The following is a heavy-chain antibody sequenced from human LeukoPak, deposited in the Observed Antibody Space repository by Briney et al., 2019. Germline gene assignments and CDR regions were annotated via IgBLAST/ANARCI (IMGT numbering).Heavy chain of an antibody. J-gene: IGHJ4*02. CDR3: ARGTIAAAGYYYFDY. D-gene: IGHD6-13*01. CDR2: IGGSPTTM. CDR1: GFTFSTYG. V-gene: IGHV3-48*04. Sequence: PGGSLRLSCAASGFTFSTYGMHWVRQAPGKGLEWVSSIGGSPTTMYYADSVKGRFTISRDNAKNSLYLQMNSLRAEDTAVYYCARGTIAAAGYYYFDYWGQGTQVTVSS.